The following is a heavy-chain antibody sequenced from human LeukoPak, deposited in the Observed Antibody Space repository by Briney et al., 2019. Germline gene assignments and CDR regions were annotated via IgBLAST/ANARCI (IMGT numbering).Heavy chain of an antibody. J-gene: IGHJ4*02. CDR2: INHSGST. D-gene: IGHD2/OR15-2a*01. V-gene: IGHV4-34*01. CDR3: AGHHPRNTVDF. Sequence: ASETLSLTYAVYGGSFSGYYWSWIRQPPGKGLEWIGEINHSGSTNYNPSLKSRVTISVDTSKNQFSLKLSSVTAADTAVYYCAGHHPRNTVDFWGQGTLVTVSS. CDR1: GGSFSGYY.